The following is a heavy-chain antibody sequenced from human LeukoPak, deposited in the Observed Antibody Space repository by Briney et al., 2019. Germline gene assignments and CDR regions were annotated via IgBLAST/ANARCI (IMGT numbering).Heavy chain of an antibody. V-gene: IGHV1-18*01. CDR3: ARDHPVSGSYYLQGPLNY. CDR1: GYTFTSYG. Sequence: ASVKVSCKASGYTFTSYGISWVRQAPGQGLEWMGWISAYNGNTNYAQKLQGRVTMTTDTSTNTAYMELRSLRSDDTAVYYCARDHPVSGSYYLQGPLNYWGQGTLVTVSS. J-gene: IGHJ4*02. CDR2: ISAYNGNT. D-gene: IGHD3-10*01.